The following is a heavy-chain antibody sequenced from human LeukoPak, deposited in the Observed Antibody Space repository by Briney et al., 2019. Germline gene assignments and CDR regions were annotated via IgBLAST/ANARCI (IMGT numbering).Heavy chain of an antibody. D-gene: IGHD6-13*01. V-gene: IGHV3-23*01. CDR3: AKENYGYSSSWYDY. CDR1: GFTFSTYW. J-gene: IGHJ4*02. Sequence: GGSLRLSCAASGFTFSTYWMSWVRQAPGKGLEWVSAISGSGGSTYYADSVKGRFTISRDNSKNTLYLQMNSLRAEDTAVYYCAKENYGYSSSWYDYWGQGTLVTVSS. CDR2: ISGSGGST.